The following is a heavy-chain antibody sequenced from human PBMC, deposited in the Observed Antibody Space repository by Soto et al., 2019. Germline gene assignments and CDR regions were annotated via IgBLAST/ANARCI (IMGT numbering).Heavy chain of an antibody. V-gene: IGHV3-30-3*01. J-gene: IGHJ4*02. CDR1: VFTFSSYA. CDR3: ACRDTAMVMLDY. D-gene: IGHD5-18*01. CDR2: ISYDGSNK. Sequence: WGSLRLSCSASVFTFSSYAMHWFRQAPGKGLEWVAVISYDGSNKYYADSVKGRFTISRDNSKNTLYLQMNSLRAEDTAVYYCACRDTAMVMLDYWGQGTLVTVSS.